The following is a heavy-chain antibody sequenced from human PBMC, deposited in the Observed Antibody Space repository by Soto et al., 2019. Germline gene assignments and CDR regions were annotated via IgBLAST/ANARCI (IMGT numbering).Heavy chain of an antibody. CDR1: GFTFSSYA. D-gene: IGHD6-13*01. CDR3: ARDQREYSSSWYDAFDI. CDR2: ISYDGSNK. Sequence: GGSLRLSCAASGFTFSSYAMHWVRQAPGKGLEWVAVISYDGSNKYYADSVKGRFTISRDNSKNTLYLQMNSLRAEDTAVYYCARDQREYSSSWYDAFDIWCQGTMVTVSS. J-gene: IGHJ3*02. V-gene: IGHV3-30*04.